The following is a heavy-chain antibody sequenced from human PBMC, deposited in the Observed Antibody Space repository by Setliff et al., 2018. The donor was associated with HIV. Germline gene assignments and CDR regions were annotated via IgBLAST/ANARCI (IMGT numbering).Heavy chain of an antibody. V-gene: IGHV1-2*02. CDR3: VKADVLLCDV. CDR1: GYTFTGYY. CDR2: IDPNSTDT. D-gene: IGHD3-16*01. J-gene: IGHJ4*02. Sequence: ASVKVSCKASGYTFTGYYMHWVRQAPGQGLEWMGWIDPNSTDTNYALKFQGRVTFTTDTSVGTSYMELERLSADDTAIYYCVKADVLLCDVWGQGALVTVSS.